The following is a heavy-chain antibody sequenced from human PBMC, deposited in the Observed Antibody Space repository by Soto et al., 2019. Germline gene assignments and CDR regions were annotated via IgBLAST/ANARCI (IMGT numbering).Heavy chain of an antibody. J-gene: IGHJ3*01. CDR1: GGTFNSYT. D-gene: IGHD6-19*01. CDR2: IIPMRPVT. V-gene: IGHV1-69*02. CDR3: SIGSCSAETFDV. Sequence: QVHLIQAGAEVKKPGSAVKVSCKGAGGTFNSYTLFWLRQAPGHGLEGMGMIIPMRPVTNPAQKFQARPTRTAHKSTGTAFMELTSLTSDDTAVYYCSIGSCSAETFDVWGPAKMVTVSS.